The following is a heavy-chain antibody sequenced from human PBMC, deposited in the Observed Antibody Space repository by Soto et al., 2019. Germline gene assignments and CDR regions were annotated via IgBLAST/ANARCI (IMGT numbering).Heavy chain of an antibody. CDR3: ARSSPDCGGDCYWVEYFQH. V-gene: IGHV4-31*03. Sequence: PSETLSLTCTVSGGSISSGGYYWSWIRQHPGKGLEWIGYIYYSGSTCYNPSLKSRVTISVDTSKNQFSLKLSSVTAADTAVYYCARSSPDCGGDCYWVEYFQHWGQGTLVTVSS. CDR1: GGSISSGGYY. J-gene: IGHJ1*01. CDR2: IYYSGST. D-gene: IGHD2-21*02.